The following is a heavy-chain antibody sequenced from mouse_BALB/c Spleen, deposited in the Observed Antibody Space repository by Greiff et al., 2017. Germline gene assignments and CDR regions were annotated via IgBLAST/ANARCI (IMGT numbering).Heavy chain of an antibody. J-gene: IGHJ4*01. V-gene: IGHV8-12*01. D-gene: IGHD2-14*01. Sequence: QVTLKVSGPGILQPSQTLSLTCSFSGFSLSTSGMGVSWIRQPSGKGLEWLAHIYWDDDKRYNPSLKSRLTISKDTSSNQVFLKITSVDTADTATYYCARRNYRYDVGPMDYWGQGTSVTVSS. CDR1: GFSLSTSGMG. CDR2: IYWDDDK. CDR3: ARRNYRYDVGPMDY.